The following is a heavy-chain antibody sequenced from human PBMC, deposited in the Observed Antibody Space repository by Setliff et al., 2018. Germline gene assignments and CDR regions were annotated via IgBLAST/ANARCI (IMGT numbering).Heavy chain of an antibody. CDR2: ISTSGSTT. J-gene: IGHJ4*02. D-gene: IGHD5-12*01. Sequence: PGGSLRLSCAASGFTFSSYEMNWVRQAPGKGLGWVSYISTSGSTTYYADSVKGRFTISRDNAKNSLYLQMNSLRAEDTALYFCAKQKNTGYGQPVDSWGQGVQVTVSS. CDR1: GFTFSSYE. V-gene: IGHV3-48*03. CDR3: AKQKNTGYGQPVDS.